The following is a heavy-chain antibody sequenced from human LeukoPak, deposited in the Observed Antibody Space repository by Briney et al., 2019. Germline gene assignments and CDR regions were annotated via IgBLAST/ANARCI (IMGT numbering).Heavy chain of an antibody. V-gene: IGHV1-2*06. CDR2: VNPNSGGT. Sequence: ASVKVSCKASGYTFTGYYMHWVRQAPGQGLEWMGRVNPNSGGTNYAQKFQGRVTMTRDTSISTACMELSRLRSDDTAVYYCAREISGYYRDWYFDLWGRGTLVTVSS. D-gene: IGHD3-22*01. CDR3: AREISGYYRDWYFDL. CDR1: GYTFTGYY. J-gene: IGHJ2*01.